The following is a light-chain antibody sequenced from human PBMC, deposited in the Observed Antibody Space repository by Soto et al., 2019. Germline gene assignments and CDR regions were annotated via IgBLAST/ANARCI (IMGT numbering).Light chain of an antibody. V-gene: IGKV1-39*01. CDR2: DAS. CDR3: QQSDSNPYT. CDR1: QTISTY. Sequence: DIPMTQSPSSLSASVGDRVTITCRASQTISTYLNWYQQKPGKAPRLLIYDASSLLSGVPSRFSGSGSGTDFTLTIASLQPEDFSTYYCQQSDSNPYTFGQGTKVEI. J-gene: IGKJ2*01.